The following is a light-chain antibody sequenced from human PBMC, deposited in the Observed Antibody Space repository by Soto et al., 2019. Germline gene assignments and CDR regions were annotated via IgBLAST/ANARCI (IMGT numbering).Light chain of an antibody. CDR3: QKYSSVPV. CDR2: AAS. CDR1: LGIRSF. V-gene: IGKV1-27*01. Sequence: DIQMTQSPPSLSASVGDRVTITCRASLGIRSFVAWYQQKPGKAPKLLIYAASTLQSGVPSRFSGSGSGTDFTLTINSLQPEDVATYSSQKYSSVPVFGPGTKVEIK. J-gene: IGKJ3*01.